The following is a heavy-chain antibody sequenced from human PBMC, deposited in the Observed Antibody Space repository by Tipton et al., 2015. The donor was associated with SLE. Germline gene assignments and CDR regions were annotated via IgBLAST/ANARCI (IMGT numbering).Heavy chain of an antibody. CDR3: ARGRWELLPFDY. D-gene: IGHD1-26*01. V-gene: IGHV3-23*01. CDR2: ISGSGGST. CDR1: GFTFSSYA. J-gene: IGHJ4*02. Sequence: SLRLSCAASGFTFSSYAMSWVRQAPGKGLEWVSAISGSGGSTYYADSVKGRFTISRDNSKNTLYLQMNSLRAEDTAVYYCARGRWELLPFDYWGQGTLVTVSS.